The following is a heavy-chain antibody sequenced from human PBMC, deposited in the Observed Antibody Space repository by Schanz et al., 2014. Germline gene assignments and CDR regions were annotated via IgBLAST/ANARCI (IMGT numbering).Heavy chain of an antibody. CDR2: IRYDASNE. J-gene: IGHJ4*02. D-gene: IGHD3-22*01. CDR1: RFAFSNCG. CDR3: ARDKGGYYPFDY. Sequence: QAQLVESGGGVVQPGGSLRLSCAASRFAFSNCGMHWVRQAPGKGLEWVAFIRYDASNEYYADSVKGRFTISRDNSKNTLYLQMNSLRPDDTAVYYCARDKGGYYPFDYWGQGSLVTVSS. V-gene: IGHV3-30*02.